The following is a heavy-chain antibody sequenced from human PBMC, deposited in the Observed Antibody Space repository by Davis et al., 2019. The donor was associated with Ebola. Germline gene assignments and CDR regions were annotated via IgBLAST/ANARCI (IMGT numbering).Heavy chain of an antibody. D-gene: IGHD1-26*01. CDR3: AKDGAY. CDR2: INSDGSST. V-gene: IGHV3-74*01. J-gene: IGHJ4*02. CDR1: GFTFSSYA. Sequence: GESLKISCAASGFTFSSYAMHWVRQAPGKGLVWVSRINSDGSSTSYADSVKGRFTISRDNSKNTLYLQMNSLRAEDTAVYYCAKDGAYWGQGTLVTVSS.